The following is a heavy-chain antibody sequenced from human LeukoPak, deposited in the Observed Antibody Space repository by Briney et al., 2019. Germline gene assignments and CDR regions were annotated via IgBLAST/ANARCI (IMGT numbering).Heavy chain of an antibody. CDR2: IYYSGST. J-gene: IGHJ4*02. CDR1: GGSISSYY. D-gene: IGHD1-26*01. CDR3: ARHSRVGASVDY. V-gene: IGHV4-59*08. Sequence: PSETLSLTCTVSGGSISSYYWSWIRQPPGRGLEWIGYIYYSGSTNYNPSLKSRVTISVDTSKNQFSLKLSSVTAADTAVYYCARHSRVGASVDYWGQGTLVTASS.